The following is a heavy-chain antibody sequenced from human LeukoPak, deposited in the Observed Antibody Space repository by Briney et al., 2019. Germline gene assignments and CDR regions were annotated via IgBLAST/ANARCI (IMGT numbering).Heavy chain of an antibody. CDR1: GFTFSSYG. CDR2: ISYDGSNK. J-gene: IGHJ4*02. CDR3: AKTYYYDSSGYYSPFDY. V-gene: IGHV3-30*18. Sequence: GGSLRLSCAASGFTFSSYGMHWARQAPGKGLEWVAVISYDGSNKYYADSVKGRFTISRDNSKNTLYLQMNSLRAEDTAVYYCAKTYYYDSSGYYSPFDYWGQGTLVTVSS. D-gene: IGHD3-22*01.